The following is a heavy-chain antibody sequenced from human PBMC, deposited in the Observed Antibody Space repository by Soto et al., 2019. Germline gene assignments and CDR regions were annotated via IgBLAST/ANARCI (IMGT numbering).Heavy chain of an antibody. Sequence: QVQMVQSGAEVKKPGSSARVSCKVSGGTFSRHSISWVRQAPGQGLEWMGGIIPIFDATQYAQKFQGRLTITSDESTTTFHMDLSGLRPEDTALYYWARDLASVRGSWGQGTLVTVS. CDR1: GGTFSRHS. D-gene: IGHD3-10*01. V-gene: IGHV1-69*01. CDR2: IIPIFDAT. CDR3: ARDLASVRGS. J-gene: IGHJ4*02.